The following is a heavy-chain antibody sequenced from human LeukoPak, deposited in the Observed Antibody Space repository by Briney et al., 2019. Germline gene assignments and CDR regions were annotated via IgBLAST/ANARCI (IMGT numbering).Heavy chain of an antibody. CDR3: ARQIAAAGMWWFDP. CDR2: IIPIFGTA. CDR1: GGTFSSYA. Sequence: ASVKVSCKASGGTFSSYAISWVRQAPGQGLEWMGGIIPIFGTANYAQKFQGRVTITADESTSTAYMELSSLRSEDTAVYYCARQIAAAGMWWFDPWGQGTLVTVSS. J-gene: IGHJ5*02. V-gene: IGHV1-69*13. D-gene: IGHD6-13*01.